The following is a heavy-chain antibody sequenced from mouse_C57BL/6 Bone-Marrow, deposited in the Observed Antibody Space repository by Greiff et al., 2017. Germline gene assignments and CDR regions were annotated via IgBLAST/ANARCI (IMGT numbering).Heavy chain of an antibody. D-gene: IGHD1-1*01. CDR2: IDPSDSYT. Sequence: VQLQQPGAELVMPGASVKLSCKASGYTFTSYWMHWVKQRPGQGLEWIGEIDPSDSYTNYNQKFKGKSTLTVDKSSSTAYMQLSSLTSEDSAVYYCARGTTVVPWYFDVWGTGTTVTVSS. CDR3: ARGTTVVPWYFDV. CDR1: GYTFTSYW. J-gene: IGHJ1*03. V-gene: IGHV1-69*01.